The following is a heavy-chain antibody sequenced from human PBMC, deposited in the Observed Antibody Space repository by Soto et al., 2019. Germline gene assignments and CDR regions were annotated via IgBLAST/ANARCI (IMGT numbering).Heavy chain of an antibody. Sequence: GDSVKVSCKASGYTFTGYYMHWVRQAPGQGLEWMGWINPNSGGTNYAQKFQGWVTMTRDTSISTAYMELSRLRSDDTAVYYCARDPARGWFDPWGQGTLVTVSS. J-gene: IGHJ5*02. CDR2: INPNSGGT. CDR1: GYTFTGYY. D-gene: IGHD3-10*01. V-gene: IGHV1-2*04. CDR3: ARDPARGWFDP.